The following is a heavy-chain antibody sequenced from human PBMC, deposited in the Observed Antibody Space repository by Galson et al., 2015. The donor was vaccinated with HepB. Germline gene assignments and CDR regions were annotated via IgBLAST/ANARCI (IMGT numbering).Heavy chain of an antibody. CDR3: ARRGPNWGSYRWSNDY. CDR2: TYHSGST. J-gene: IGHJ4*02. D-gene: IGHD3-16*02. Sequence: SETLSLTCTVSGGSISSHNWWSWVRQPPGKGLEWIGETYHSGSTNYRSSLRSRVTVSVDKSNNQFSLKLTSVTAADTAVYYCARRGPNWGSYRWSNDYWGQGTLVTASS. V-gene: IGHV4-4*02. CDR1: GGSISSHNW.